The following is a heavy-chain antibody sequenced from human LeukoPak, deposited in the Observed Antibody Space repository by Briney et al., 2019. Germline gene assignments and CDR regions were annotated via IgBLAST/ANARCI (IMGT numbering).Heavy chain of an antibody. Sequence: ASVKVSCKASGYTFTSCYMHWVRQAPGQGLEWMGIINPSGGSTSYAQKFQGRVTMTRDTSTSTVYMELSSLRSEDTAVYYCVTGELLPLHFDYWGQGTLVTVSS. CDR3: VTGELLPLHFDY. CDR1: GYTFTSCY. D-gene: IGHD1-26*01. J-gene: IGHJ4*02. V-gene: IGHV1-46*01. CDR2: INPSGGST.